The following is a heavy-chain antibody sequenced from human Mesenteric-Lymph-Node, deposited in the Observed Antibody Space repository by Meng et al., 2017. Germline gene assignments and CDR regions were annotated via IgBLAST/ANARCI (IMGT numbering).Heavy chain of an antibody. V-gene: IGHV3-30*01. CDR2: ISYDGSNK. J-gene: IGHJ6*02. CDR3: ARVQHDGIQLWPSYYYYGMDV. D-gene: IGHD5-18*01. CDR1: GFTFSSYA. Sequence: GESLKISCAASGFTFSSYAMHWVRQAPGKGLEWVAVISYDGSNKYYADSVKGRFTISRDNSKNTLYLQMNSLRAEDTAVYYCARVQHDGIQLWPSYYYYGMDVWGQGTTVTVSS.